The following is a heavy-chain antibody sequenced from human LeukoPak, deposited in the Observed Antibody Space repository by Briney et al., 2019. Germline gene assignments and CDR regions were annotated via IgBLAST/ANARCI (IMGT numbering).Heavy chain of an antibody. J-gene: IGHJ4*02. CDR3: AQDHSSSPADY. V-gene: IGHV3-30*02. Sequence: PGGSLRLSCAASGFSFSSNGMHWVRQAPGKGLEWVAFIRYDGSSDYYADSVKGRFTISRDNSKNTLYLQMDSLRPEDTAVYYCAQDHSSSPADYWGQGTLVTVSS. CDR1: GFSFSSNG. CDR2: IRYDGSSD. D-gene: IGHD6-6*01.